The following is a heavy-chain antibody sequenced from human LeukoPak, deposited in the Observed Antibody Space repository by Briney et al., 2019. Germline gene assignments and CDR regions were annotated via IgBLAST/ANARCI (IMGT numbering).Heavy chain of an antibody. CDR2: ISPSGSAT. CDR1: GFIFGSFA. J-gene: IGHJ5*02. D-gene: IGHD6-6*01. Sequence: GSLRLSCAASGFIFGSFAMSWVRQGPEKGREWVATISPSGSATYYADSVKGRFTISRDNSQTTLYLQMNSLSDEDTALYPCTRDKSASSPREWFDPWGQGIVVTVSS. V-gene: IGHV3-23*01. CDR3: TRDKSASSPREWFDP.